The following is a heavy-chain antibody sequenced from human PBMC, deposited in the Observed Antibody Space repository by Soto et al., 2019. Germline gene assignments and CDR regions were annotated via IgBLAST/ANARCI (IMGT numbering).Heavy chain of an antibody. CDR2: ISYEGSNT. CDR3: AGVTPGNNLYYFYGLDV. Sequence: GGSLRLSCVASGFTFGTYAIHWVRLAPGKGLQWVALISYEGSNTYYADSVKGRFTVSRDNSKNTLYLQMNSLRPEDTGVYYCAGVTPGNNLYYFYGLDVWGQGTSVTVSS. CDR1: GFTFGTYA. V-gene: IGHV3-30-3*01. J-gene: IGHJ6*02. D-gene: IGHD1-1*01.